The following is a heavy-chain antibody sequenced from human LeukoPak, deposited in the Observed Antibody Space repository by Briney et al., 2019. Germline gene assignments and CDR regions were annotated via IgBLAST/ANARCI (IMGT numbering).Heavy chain of an antibody. Sequence: ASVKVSCKASGYTFTSYAMHWVRQAPGQRLEWMGWINAGNGNTKYSQKFQGRVTITRDTSASTAYMELSSLRSEDTAVYYCARGPKAGGIVATTYYFDYWGQGTLVTVSA. CDR1: GYTFTSYA. D-gene: IGHD5-12*01. J-gene: IGHJ4*02. CDR2: INAGNGNT. V-gene: IGHV1-3*01. CDR3: ARGPKAGGIVATTYYFDY.